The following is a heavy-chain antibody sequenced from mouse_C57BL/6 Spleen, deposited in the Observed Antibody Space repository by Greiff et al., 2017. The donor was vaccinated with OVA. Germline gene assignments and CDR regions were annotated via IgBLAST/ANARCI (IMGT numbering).Heavy chain of an antibody. J-gene: IGHJ3*01. CDR1: GYTFTDYY. V-gene: IGHV1-26*01. D-gene: IGHD1-1*01. CDR2: INPNNGGT. CDR3: ARDHYYGSSYPWFAY. Sequence: VQLKQSGPELVKPGASVKISCKASGYTFTDYYMNWVKQSHGKSLEWIGDINPNNGGTSYNQKFKGKATLTVDKSSSTAYMELRSLTSEDSAVYYCARDHYYGSSYPWFAYWGQGTLVTVSA.